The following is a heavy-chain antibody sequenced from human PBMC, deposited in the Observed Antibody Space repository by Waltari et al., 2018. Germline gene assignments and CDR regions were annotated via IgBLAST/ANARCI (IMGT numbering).Heavy chain of an antibody. CDR2: ISSNGGST. D-gene: IGHD3-10*01. V-gene: IGHV3-64*02. Sequence: SYAMHWVRQAPGKGLEYVSAISSNGGSTYYADSVKGRFTISRDNSKNTLYLQMGSLRAEDMAVYYCASSPSSYGSGSYYFDYWGQGTLVTVSS. CDR1: SYA. J-gene: IGHJ4*02. CDR3: ASSPSSYGSGSYYFDY.